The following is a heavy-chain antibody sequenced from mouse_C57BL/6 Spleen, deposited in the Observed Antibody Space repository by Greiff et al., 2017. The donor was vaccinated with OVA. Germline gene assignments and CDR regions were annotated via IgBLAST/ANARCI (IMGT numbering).Heavy chain of an antibody. CDR1: GYTFTSYW. CDR2: IDPSDSYT. Sequence: QVQLQQPGAELVKPGASVKLSCKASGYTFTSYWMQWVKQRPGQGLEWIGEIDPSDSYTNSNQKFKGKATLTVDTSSSTAYMQLSSLTSEDSAVYYCARTWDYWGQGTTLTVSS. CDR3: ARTWDY. J-gene: IGHJ2*01. V-gene: IGHV1-50*01.